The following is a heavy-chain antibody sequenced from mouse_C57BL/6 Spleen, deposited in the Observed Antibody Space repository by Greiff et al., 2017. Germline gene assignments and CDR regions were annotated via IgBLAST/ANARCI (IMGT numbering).Heavy chain of an antibody. Sequence: QVQLKQSGAELVRPGTSVKVSCKASGYAFTNYLIEWVKQRPGQGLEWIGVINPGSGGTNYNEKFKGKATLTADKSSSTAYMQLSSLTSEDSAVYFFARWGYYGSSYGAMDYWGQGTSVTVSS. CDR3: ARWGYYGSSYGAMDY. CDR1: GYAFTNYL. J-gene: IGHJ4*01. CDR2: INPGSGGT. V-gene: IGHV1-54*01. D-gene: IGHD1-1*01.